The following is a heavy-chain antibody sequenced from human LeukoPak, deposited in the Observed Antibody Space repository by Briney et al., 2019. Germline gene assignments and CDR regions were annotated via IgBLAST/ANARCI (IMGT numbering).Heavy chain of an antibody. CDR3: ARTLTYYYDSSGYSDY. Sequence: PGGSLRLSCAASGFTVSSNYMSWVRQAPGKGLEWVSVIYSGGSTYYADSVKGRFTISRDNSKNTLYLQMNSLRAEDTAVYYCARTLTYYYDSSGYSDYWGQGTLVTVSS. CDR1: GFTVSSNY. J-gene: IGHJ4*02. D-gene: IGHD3-22*01. V-gene: IGHV3-53*01. CDR2: IYSGGST.